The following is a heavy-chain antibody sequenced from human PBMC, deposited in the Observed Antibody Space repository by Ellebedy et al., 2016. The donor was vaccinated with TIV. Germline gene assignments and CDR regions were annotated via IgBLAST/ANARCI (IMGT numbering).Heavy chain of an antibody. CDR1: GYTFTGYY. Sequence: AASVKVSCKASGYTFTGYYMHWVRQAPGQGLEWMGWINPNSGGTIYAQKFQGRVTMTRDTSISTASMELRGLRSDDTAIYYCARGLGWLQRDSDYWGQGTLVTVSS. CDR3: ARGLGWLQRDSDY. J-gene: IGHJ4*02. D-gene: IGHD5-24*01. V-gene: IGHV1-2*02. CDR2: INPNSGGT.